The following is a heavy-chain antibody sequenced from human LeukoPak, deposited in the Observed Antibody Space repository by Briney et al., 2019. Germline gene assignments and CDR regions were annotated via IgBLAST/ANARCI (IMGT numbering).Heavy chain of an antibody. CDR2: INQSGIT. J-gene: IGHJ4*02. D-gene: IGHD3-10*01. CDR3: ARDSHRAWEVLLD. CDR1: GGSFNYY. Sequence: PSETLSLTCAVYGGSFNYYWSWIRQPPGKGLEWIGDINQSGITNYDPSLKSRVTISIDTSKNQLSLKVTSVTAADTAVYYCARDSHRAWEVLLDWGQGTLVTVSS. V-gene: IGHV4-34*01.